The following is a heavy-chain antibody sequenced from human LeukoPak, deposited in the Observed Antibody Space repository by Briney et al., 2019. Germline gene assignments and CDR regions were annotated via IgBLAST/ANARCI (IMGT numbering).Heavy chain of an antibody. CDR1: GFTFSSYS. CDR2: ISGSGGST. V-gene: IGHV3-23*01. J-gene: IGHJ5*02. D-gene: IGHD3-9*01. Sequence: GGSLRLSCAASGFTFSSYSMNWVRQAPGKGLEWVSAISGSGGSTYYADSVKGRFTISRDNSKNTLYLQMNSLRAEDTAVYYCAKDVAKYDILTGRFDPWGQGALVTVSS. CDR3: AKDVAKYDILTGRFDP.